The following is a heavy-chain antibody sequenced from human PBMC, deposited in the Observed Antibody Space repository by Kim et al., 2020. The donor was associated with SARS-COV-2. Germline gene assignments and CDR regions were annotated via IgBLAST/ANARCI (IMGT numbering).Heavy chain of an antibody. D-gene: IGHD6-13*01. V-gene: IGHV3-73*01. J-gene: IGHJ4*02. CDR1: GFTFSGSA. CDR2: IRSKANSYAT. Sequence: GGSLRLSCAASGFTFSGSAMHWVRQASGKGLEWVGRIRSKANSYATAYAASVKGRFTISRDDSKNTAYLQMNSLKTEDTAVYYCTRHSSYSSSLPGDDYWGQGTLVTVSS. CDR3: TRHSSYSSSLPGDDY.